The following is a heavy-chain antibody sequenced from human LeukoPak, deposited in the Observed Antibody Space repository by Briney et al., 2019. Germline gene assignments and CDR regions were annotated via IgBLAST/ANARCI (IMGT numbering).Heavy chain of an antibody. J-gene: IGHJ4*02. CDR1: GGTFSSYT. D-gene: IGHD6-19*01. V-gene: IGHV1-69*04. CDR2: IIPILNIT. Sequence: GSSVKVSCKASGGTFSSYTIHWVRQAPGQGLEWMGRIIPILNITNYAQNFQGRVTITADKSTSTAYMELSSLRSEDTAVYYCARDIIIVAGKGDFWGQGTLVTVSS. CDR3: ARDIIIVAGKGDF.